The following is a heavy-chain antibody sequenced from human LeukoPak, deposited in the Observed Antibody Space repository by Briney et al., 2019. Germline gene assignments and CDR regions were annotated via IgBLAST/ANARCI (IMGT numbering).Heavy chain of an antibody. CDR1: GFTFRSYW. V-gene: IGHV3-23*01. Sequence: GGSLRLSCAASGFTFRSYWMHWVRQAPGKGLVWVSAISGSGGSTYYADSLKGRFTISRDNSKNTLYLQMNSLRAEDTAVYYCAKDSGYSSSWYEFDPWGQRTLVTVSS. CDR3: AKDSGYSSSWYEFDP. D-gene: IGHD6-13*01. J-gene: IGHJ5*02. CDR2: ISGSGGST.